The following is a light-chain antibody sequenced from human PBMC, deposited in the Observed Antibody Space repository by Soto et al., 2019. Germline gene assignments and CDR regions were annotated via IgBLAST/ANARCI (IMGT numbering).Light chain of an antibody. CDR3: RDYVSYPFT. CDR2: KAS. Sequence: DIQMTQSPSTLSASVGDRVTITCRASQSISNSLAWYQQKPGKAPNLLIYKASSLESGVPSRFSGSGSGTEFILTISSLQPYDAATYYCRDYVSYPFTFGVGNKVEMK. V-gene: IGKV1-5*03. J-gene: IGKJ4*01. CDR1: QSISNS.